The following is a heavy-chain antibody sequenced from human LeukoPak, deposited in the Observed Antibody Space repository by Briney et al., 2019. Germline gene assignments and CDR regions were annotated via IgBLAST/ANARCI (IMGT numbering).Heavy chain of an antibody. CDR3: ARGRPYAFDI. Sequence: ASVKVSCKASGGTFSSYAVSWVRQAPGQGLEWMGGIILIFGTANYAQKFQGRVTITADESTSTVYMELSSLRSEDTAVYYCARGRPYAFDIWGQGTMVTVSS. J-gene: IGHJ3*02. CDR2: IILIFGTA. CDR1: GGTFSSYA. V-gene: IGHV1-69*13.